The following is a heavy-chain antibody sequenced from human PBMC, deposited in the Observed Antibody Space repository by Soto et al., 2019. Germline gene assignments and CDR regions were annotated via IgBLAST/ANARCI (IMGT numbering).Heavy chain of an antibody. V-gene: IGHV3-21*01. Sequence: GGSLRVSCAASGFTFSSYSMNWVRQAPGKGLEWVSSISSSSSYIYYADSVKGRFTISRDNAKNSLYLQMNSLRAEDTAVYYCARDEDWNYYYGMDVWGQGTTVTVSS. D-gene: IGHD1-1*01. CDR3: ARDEDWNYYYGMDV. CDR1: GFTFSSYS. J-gene: IGHJ6*02. CDR2: ISSSSSYI.